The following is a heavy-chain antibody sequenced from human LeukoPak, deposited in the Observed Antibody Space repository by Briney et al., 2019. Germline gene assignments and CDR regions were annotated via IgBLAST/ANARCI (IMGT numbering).Heavy chain of an antibody. J-gene: IGHJ4*02. CDR1: GGSFSGYY. V-gene: IGHV4-34*01. CDR2: INHSGST. CDR3: ARGTEFGQIVVVPAAIPVFDY. Sequence: SETLSLTCAVYGGSFSGYYWSWIRQPPGKGLEWIGEINHSGSTNYNPSLKSRVTISVDTSKNQFSLKLSSVTAADTAVYYCARGTEFGQIVVVPAAIPVFDYWGQGTLVTVSS. D-gene: IGHD2-2*02.